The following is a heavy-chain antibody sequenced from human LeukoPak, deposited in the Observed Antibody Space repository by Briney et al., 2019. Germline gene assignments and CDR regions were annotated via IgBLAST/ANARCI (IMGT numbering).Heavy chain of an antibody. CDR1: GGSISSYY. V-gene: IGHV4-4*07. CDR3: ARDDYNWFHP. J-gene: IGHJ5*02. Sequence: NSSETLSLTCTVSGGSISSYYWSWIRQPAGKGLEWIGRIYTNESTNYNPSLKSRVTVSVDTSKNQFSLRLSSVTAADTAVYYCARDDYNWFHPWGQGTLVTVSS. D-gene: IGHD2-21*02. CDR2: IYTNEST.